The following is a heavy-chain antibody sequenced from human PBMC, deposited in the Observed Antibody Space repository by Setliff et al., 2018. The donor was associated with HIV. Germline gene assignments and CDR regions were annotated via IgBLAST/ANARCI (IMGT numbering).Heavy chain of an antibody. J-gene: IGHJ6*03. CDR2: MNPDSGNT. CDR3: ARDGGVGATADRGGYYYMDV. D-gene: IGHD1-26*01. Sequence: ASVKVSCKASGYTFTSYYMHWVRQATGQGLEWMGWMNPDSGNTGYAQKFQGRVTMTRDTSTSTVYMELSSLRSEDTAVYYCARDGGVGATADRGGYYYMDVWGKGTTVTVSS. CDR1: GYTFTSYY. V-gene: IGHV1-8*02.